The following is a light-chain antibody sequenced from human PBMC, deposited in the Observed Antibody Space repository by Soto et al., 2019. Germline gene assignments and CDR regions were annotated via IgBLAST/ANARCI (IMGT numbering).Light chain of an antibody. CDR3: SSYEGNNQVV. J-gene: IGLJ2*01. CDR1: SSDVGGYNY. CDR2: EVS. V-gene: IGLV2-8*01. Sequence: QSALTQPPSASGSPGQSVTISCTGTSSDVGGYNYVSWYQQHPGKAPKLMTYEVSKRPSGVPDRFSGSKSGNTASLTVSGRQAEDEADYYCSSYEGNNQVVFGGGTKLTVL.